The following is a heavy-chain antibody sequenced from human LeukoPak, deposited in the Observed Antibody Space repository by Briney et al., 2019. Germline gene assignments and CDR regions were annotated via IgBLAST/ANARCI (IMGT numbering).Heavy chain of an antibody. Sequence: LEWIGYIYYSGSTNHNPSLKSRVTISVDTSKNQFSLKLSSVTAADTAVYYCARDHGGDYGDYGAFDIWGQGTMVTVSS. V-gene: IGHV4-59*01. J-gene: IGHJ3*02. CDR3: ARDHGGDYGDYGAFDI. CDR2: IYYSGST. D-gene: IGHD4-17*01.